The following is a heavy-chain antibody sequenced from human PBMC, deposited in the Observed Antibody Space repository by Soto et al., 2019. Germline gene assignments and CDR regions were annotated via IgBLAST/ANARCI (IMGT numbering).Heavy chain of an antibody. D-gene: IGHD1-7*01. CDR2: IYYSGST. CDR3: ERERGTTYTDY. V-gene: IGHV4-31*03. CDR1: GGSISSGGYY. J-gene: IGHJ4*02. Sequence: SETLSLTCTVSGGSISSGGYYWSWIRQHPGKGLEWIGYIYYSGSTYYNPSLKSRVTISVDTSKNQFSLKLSSVTAADTAVYYCERERGTTYTDYWGQGTLVTVSS.